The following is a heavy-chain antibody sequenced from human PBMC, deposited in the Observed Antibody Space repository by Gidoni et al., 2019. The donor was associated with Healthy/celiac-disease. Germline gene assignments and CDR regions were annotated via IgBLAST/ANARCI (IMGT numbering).Heavy chain of an antibody. D-gene: IGHD2-2*01. Sequence: QLQLQESGPGLVKPSETLSLTCTVSGGSISSSSYYWGWLRQPPGKGLEWIGSIYYSGSTYYNPSRKSRVAISVDTSKNQFSLKLSSVTAADTAVYYCASLVLSHCDIWGQGTMVTVSS. V-gene: IGHV4-39*01. CDR2: IYYSGST. CDR3: ASLVLSHCDI. CDR1: GGSISSSSYY. J-gene: IGHJ3*02.